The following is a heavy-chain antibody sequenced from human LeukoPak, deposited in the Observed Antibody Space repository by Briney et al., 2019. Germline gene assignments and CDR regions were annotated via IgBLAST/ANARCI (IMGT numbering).Heavy chain of an antibody. CDR2: IRHSDGNT. CDR1: GFTFNIYT. Sequence: LPGGSLRLSCAASGFTFNIYTMYWVRQAPGKGLEWVSGIRHSDGNTYYADSVKGRFTISSDKSKNILFLQMNSLRAEDPALYYCAKGQETESRLDSWGQGTLVTVSS. CDR3: AKGQETESRLDS. V-gene: IGHV3-23*01. J-gene: IGHJ4*02. D-gene: IGHD1-1*01.